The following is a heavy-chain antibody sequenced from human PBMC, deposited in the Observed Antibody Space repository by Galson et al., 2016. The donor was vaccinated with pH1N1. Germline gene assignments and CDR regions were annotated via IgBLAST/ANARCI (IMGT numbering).Heavy chain of an antibody. Sequence: SETLSLTCTVSGGSISSVNYYWGWIRQPPGKGLEWIGSVSYSGSTYYNPSLKSRVTISADTSKNQFSLNLSSVTAADTAVYYCARYNVVVPHFDYWGQGTPATVSS. CDR2: VSYSGST. D-gene: IGHD2-21*01. V-gene: IGHV4-39*01. CDR1: GGSISSVNYY. CDR3: ARYNVVVPHFDY. J-gene: IGHJ4*02.